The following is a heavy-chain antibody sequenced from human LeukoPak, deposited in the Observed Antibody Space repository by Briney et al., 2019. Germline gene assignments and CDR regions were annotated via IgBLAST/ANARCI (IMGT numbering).Heavy chain of an antibody. CDR2: INPNSGGT. Sequence: GASVKVSCKASGYTFTGYYMHWVRQAPGQGLEWMGWINPNSGGTNYAQKFQGRVTMTRDTSISTAYMELSRLRSDDTAVYYCARDRIYCSSTSCYRGFVYWGQGTLVTVSS. D-gene: IGHD2-2*01. J-gene: IGHJ4*02. V-gene: IGHV1-2*02. CDR1: GYTFTGYY. CDR3: ARDRIYCSSTSCYRGFVY.